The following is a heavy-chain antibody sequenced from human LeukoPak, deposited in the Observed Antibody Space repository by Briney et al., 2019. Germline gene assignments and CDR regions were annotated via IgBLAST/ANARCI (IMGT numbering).Heavy chain of an antibody. CDR3: ARGGSSGSPWFDP. Sequence: TSVKVSCKASGGTFSSYAISWVRQAPGQGLEWMGGIIPIFGTANYAQKLQGRVTITADESTSTAYMELSSLRSEDTAVYYCARGGSSGSPWFDPWGQGTLVTVSS. V-gene: IGHV1-69*13. CDR2: IIPIFGTA. CDR1: GGTFSSYA. D-gene: IGHD6-19*01. J-gene: IGHJ5*02.